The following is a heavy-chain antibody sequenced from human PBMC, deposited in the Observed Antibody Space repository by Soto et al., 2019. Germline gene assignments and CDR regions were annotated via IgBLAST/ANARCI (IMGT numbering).Heavy chain of an antibody. CDR3: ARGAYYDILTGYYPSPDNYGMDV. J-gene: IGHJ6*02. D-gene: IGHD3-9*01. CDR1: GYTLTSYA. Sequence: ASVKVSCKASGYTLTSYAMHWVRQAPGQRLEWMGWINAGNGNTKYSQKFQGRVTITRDTSASTAYMELSSLRSEDTAVYYCARGAYYDILTGYYPSPDNYGMDVWGQGTKVTVSS. V-gene: IGHV1-3*01. CDR2: INAGNGNT.